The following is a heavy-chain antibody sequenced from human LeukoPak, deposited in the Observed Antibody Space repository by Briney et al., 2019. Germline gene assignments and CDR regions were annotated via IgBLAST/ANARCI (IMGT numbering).Heavy chain of an antibody. D-gene: IGHD6-13*01. Sequence: GGSLRLSCAASGFTFSNYAMSWVRQAPRKGLEWVSGLSGSGGSTYYADSVKGRLTISRDNSKNTLYLQMNSLRAEDTAVYYCASLAAEDYWGQGTLVTVSS. J-gene: IGHJ4*02. V-gene: IGHV3-23*01. CDR3: ASLAAEDY. CDR2: LSGSGGST. CDR1: GFTFSNYA.